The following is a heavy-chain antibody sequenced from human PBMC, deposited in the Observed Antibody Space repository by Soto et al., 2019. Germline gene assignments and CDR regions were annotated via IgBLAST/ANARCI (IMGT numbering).Heavy chain of an antibody. CDR2: FDPEDGET. V-gene: IGHV1-24*01. CDR3: ATTTYSSSWYNPFDY. Sequence: ASVKVSCKVSGYTLTELSMHWVRQAPGKGLEWMGCFDPEDGETIYAQKFQGRVTMTEDTSTDTAYMELISLRSEDTAVYYCATTTYSSSWYNPFDYWGQGTLVTVPQ. D-gene: IGHD6-13*01. J-gene: IGHJ4*02. CDR1: GYTLTELS.